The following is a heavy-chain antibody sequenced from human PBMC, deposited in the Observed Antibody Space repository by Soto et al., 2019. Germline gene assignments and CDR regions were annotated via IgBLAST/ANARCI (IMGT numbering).Heavy chain of an antibody. V-gene: IGHV3-7*03. J-gene: IGHJ4*02. CDR1: GFTFSSYW. D-gene: IGHD6-6*01. CDR2: IKQDGSEK. CDR3: XGDHRTLYSSSSQYFDC. Sequence: PGESLRLSCAASGFTFSSYWMSWVRQAPGKGLEWVANIKQDGSEKYYVDSVKGRFTISRDNAKNSLYLQMNSLRAEDTAVYYCXGDHRTLYSSSSQYFDCWGQGTLVTVSS.